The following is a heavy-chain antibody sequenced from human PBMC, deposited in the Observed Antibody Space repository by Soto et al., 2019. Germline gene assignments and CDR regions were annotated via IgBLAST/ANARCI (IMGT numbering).Heavy chain of an antibody. CDR2: TSYDGSDK. Sequence: QVQLVESGGGVVQPGTSLRVSCVGSGFTFRSYVIHWVRQAPGKGLEWVALTSYDGSDKYYGDSVRGRVTISRDNSRNTVDLQMDSLRLENPAICFFARWGTTGGLDVWGQGTLVSVSS. CDR1: GFTFRSYV. D-gene: IGHD3-16*01. V-gene: IGHV3-30*19. J-gene: IGHJ1*01. CDR3: ARWGTTGGLDV.